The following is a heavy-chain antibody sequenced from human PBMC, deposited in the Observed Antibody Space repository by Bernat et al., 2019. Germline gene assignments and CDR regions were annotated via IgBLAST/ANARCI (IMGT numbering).Heavy chain of an antibody. V-gene: IGHV5-51*01. CDR2: IYPGDSET. CDR1: GYSFTNYW. D-gene: IGHD2-15*01. CDR3: ARRYCSGGTFPNNWFDP. Sequence: EVQLVQSGAAVKTPGESLKISCKASGYSFTNYWPGWVRQMPGKGLEWMGIIYPGDSETGYSPSFRDKVTIAADKSISTAYLQWSSLKASDAAMYYCARRYCSGGTFPNNWFDPWGQGTLVTVSS. J-gene: IGHJ5*02.